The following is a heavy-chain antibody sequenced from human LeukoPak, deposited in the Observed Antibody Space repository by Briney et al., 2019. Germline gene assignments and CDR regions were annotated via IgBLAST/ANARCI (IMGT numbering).Heavy chain of an antibody. J-gene: IGHJ4*02. CDR3: ARPLYSGSYGEAFDY. Sequence: APVKVSCKASGYTFTSYAMHWVRQAPGQRLEWMGWINAGNGNTKYSQEFQGRVTITRDTSASTAYMELSSLRSEDMAVYYCARPLYSGSYGEAFDYWGQGTLVTVSS. V-gene: IGHV1-3*03. CDR1: GYTFTSYA. CDR2: INAGNGNT. D-gene: IGHD1-26*01.